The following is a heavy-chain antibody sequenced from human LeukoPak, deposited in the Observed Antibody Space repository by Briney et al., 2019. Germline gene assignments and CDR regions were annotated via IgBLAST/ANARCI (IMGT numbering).Heavy chain of an antibody. CDR3: SSFSGEMATTGG. J-gene: IGHJ4*02. V-gene: IGHV3-23*01. D-gene: IGHD5-24*01. Sequence: GGSLRLSCAASGFTFSSYAMSWVRQAPGKGLEWVSAISGSGGSTYYADSVKGRFTISRDNSKNTLYLQMNSLKTEDTAVYYCSSFSGEMATTGGWGQGTLVTVSS. CDR2: ISGSGGST. CDR1: GFTFSSYA.